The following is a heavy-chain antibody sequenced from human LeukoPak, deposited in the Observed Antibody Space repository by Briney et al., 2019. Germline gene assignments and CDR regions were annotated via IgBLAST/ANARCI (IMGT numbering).Heavy chain of an antibody. V-gene: IGHV3-20*04. D-gene: IGHD5-24*01. CDR3: VRLGRDGYTYGAAY. Sequence: GGSLRLSCAGSGYIFDDYGMRWVRQAPGHFVEWVAGINWNGGSTGYAASVKGRCTISIDNAKTALYLEMNSLRVEDTAFYYCVRLGRDGYTYGAAYWGQGALVTVSS. J-gene: IGHJ1*01. CDR2: INWNGGST. CDR1: GYIFDDYG.